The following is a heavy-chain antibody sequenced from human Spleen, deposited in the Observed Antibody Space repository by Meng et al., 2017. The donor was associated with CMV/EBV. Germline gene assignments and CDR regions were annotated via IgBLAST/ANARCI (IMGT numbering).Heavy chain of an antibody. J-gene: IGHJ4*03. CDR3: ASATDGENFDY. Sequence: GGSLRLSCAASGFTFSSYAMIWVRQAPGKGLEWVSTISSGGGATYYADSVKGRFTISRDNAKNSLYLQMNSLRAEDTAVYYCASATDGENFDYWGQGTTVTVSS. V-gene: IGHV3-23*01. D-gene: IGHD5-24*01. CDR2: ISSGGGAT. CDR1: GFTFSSYA.